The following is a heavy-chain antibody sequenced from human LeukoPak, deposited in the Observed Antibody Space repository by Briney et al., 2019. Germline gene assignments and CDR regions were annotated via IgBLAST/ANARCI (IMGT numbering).Heavy chain of an antibody. CDR1: GFTFSRYS. J-gene: IGHJ4*02. CDR3: ARGRSGIAAAVGY. CDR2: ISSSGSTI. D-gene: IGHD6-13*01. Sequence: GGSLRLSCAASGFTFSRYSMNWVRQAPGKGLEWVSYISSSGSTIYYADSVKGRFTISRDNAKNSLYLQMNSLRAEDTAVYYCARGRSGIAAAVGYWGQGTLVTVSS. V-gene: IGHV3-48*04.